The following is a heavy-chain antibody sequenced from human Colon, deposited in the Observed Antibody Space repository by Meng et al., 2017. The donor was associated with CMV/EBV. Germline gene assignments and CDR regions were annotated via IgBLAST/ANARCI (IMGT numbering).Heavy chain of an antibody. J-gene: IGHJ4*02. D-gene: IGHD3-10*01. V-gene: IGHV3-23*01. Sequence: GESLKISCAASGFSFYSYALGWVRQAPGKGLEWVSAISGTAGNTYYADSVRGRFTISRDNSKDTLYLQLNNLRGDDTAVYYCAKIQRGNFDYWGQGTLVTVSS. CDR1: GFSFYSYA. CDR3: AKIQRGNFDY. CDR2: ISGTAGNT.